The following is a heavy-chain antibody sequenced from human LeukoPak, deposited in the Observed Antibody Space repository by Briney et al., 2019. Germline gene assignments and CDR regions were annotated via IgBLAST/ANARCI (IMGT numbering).Heavy chain of an antibody. CDR1: GFTVSSNY. V-gene: IGHV3-48*03. CDR3: ARSYTGSPLRCPDY. Sequence: PGGSLRLSCAASGFTVSSNYMNWVRQAPGKGLEWLSYISTSGTTIYYADSVKGRFTISRDNPKNSLFLQMNSLRAEDTAVYYCARSYTGSPLRCPDYWGQGTLVTVSS. J-gene: IGHJ4*02. CDR2: ISTSGTTI. D-gene: IGHD1-26*01.